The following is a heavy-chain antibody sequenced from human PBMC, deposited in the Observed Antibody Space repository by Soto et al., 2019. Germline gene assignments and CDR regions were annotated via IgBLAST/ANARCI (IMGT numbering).Heavy chain of an antibody. CDR2: INGGSGNT. V-gene: IGHV1-3*05. J-gene: IGHJ3*02. Sequence: QVQLVQSGAEEKKPGASVKVSCKASGYTFTSHAMHWVCQAPGQRPEWMGWINGGSGNTKYSQEFQGRVTMTRDTSASTVYMELSSLRSEDTAVYYCARGVRFLEWISIDAFDIWGQGTMVTVSS. CDR3: ARGVRFLEWISIDAFDI. D-gene: IGHD3-3*01. CDR1: GYTFTSHA.